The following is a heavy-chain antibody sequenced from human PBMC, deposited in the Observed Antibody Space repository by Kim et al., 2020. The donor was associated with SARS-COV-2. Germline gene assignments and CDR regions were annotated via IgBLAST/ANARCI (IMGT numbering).Heavy chain of an antibody. V-gene: IGHV7-4-1*02. CDR1: GYTFTSYH. CDR3: TASYEWISLKYFDY. D-gene: IGHD3-22*01. Sequence: ASVKVSCKASGYTFTSYHMNWVRQAPGQGLEWMGWINTNTGNPTYAQGFTGRFVFSLDTSVSTAYLQINSLEADDTAVYYCTASYEWISLKYFDYWGQGT. CDR2: INTNTGNP. J-gene: IGHJ4*02.